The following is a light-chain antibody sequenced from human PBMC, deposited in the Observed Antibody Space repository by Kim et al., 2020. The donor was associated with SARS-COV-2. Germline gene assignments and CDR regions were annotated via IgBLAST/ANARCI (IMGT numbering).Light chain of an antibody. CDR2: AAS. V-gene: IGKV1-39*01. Sequence: DIQMTQSPSSLSASVGDRVTITCRASQSISSYLNWYQQKPGKAPKLLIYAASSLQSGVPSRFSGSGSGTDVTLTISSLQPEDFATYYCQQSYSTPRMYTFGQGTKLEI. CDR1: QSISSY. J-gene: IGKJ2*01. CDR3: QQSYSTPRMYT.